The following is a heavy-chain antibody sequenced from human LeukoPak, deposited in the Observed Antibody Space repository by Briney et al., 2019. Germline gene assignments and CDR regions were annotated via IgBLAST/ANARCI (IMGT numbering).Heavy chain of an antibody. CDR2: LRSDGSNK. Sequence: PGGSLRLSCAASGFTFSSYGMHWVRQAPGKGLEGVALLRSDGSNKYYADSVKGRFTISRDNAKNSLYLQMNSLRAEDTAVYYCVTFGGLWYYYMDVWGKGTTVTVSS. CDR1: GFTFSSYG. J-gene: IGHJ6*03. CDR3: VTFGGLWYYYMDV. V-gene: IGHV3-30*02. D-gene: IGHD3-10*01.